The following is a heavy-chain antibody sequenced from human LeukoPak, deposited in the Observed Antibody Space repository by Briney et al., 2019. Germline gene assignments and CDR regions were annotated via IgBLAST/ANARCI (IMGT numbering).Heavy chain of an antibody. CDR1: GWFFSGYY. D-gene: IGHD4-23*01. CDR2: INHSGST. V-gene: IGHV4-34*01. Sequence: SETLSLTCAVYGWFFSGYYWSWIRQPPGKGLEWIGEINHSGSTNYNPSLKSRVTISVDTSKNQFSLKLSSVTAADTAVYYCARVMTTVATRGYFDLWGRGTLVTVSS. CDR3: ARVMTTVATRGYFDL. J-gene: IGHJ2*01.